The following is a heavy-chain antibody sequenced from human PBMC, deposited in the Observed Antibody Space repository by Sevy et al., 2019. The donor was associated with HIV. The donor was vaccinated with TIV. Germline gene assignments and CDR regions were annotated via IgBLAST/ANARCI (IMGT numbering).Heavy chain of an antibody. CDR2: IYFTGNT. Sequence: SETLSLTCSVSGGSISSYFWTWVRQSPGKGLEWIGNIYFTGNTDYSPSLKSRVTLSLDTSKSQFSLTLKSVTAADTAFYFCARDSTTRPRFLDYWGQGTLVTVSS. V-gene: IGHV4-59*01. CDR1: GGSISSYF. J-gene: IGHJ4*02. CDR3: ARDSTTRPRFLDY. D-gene: IGHD1-1*01.